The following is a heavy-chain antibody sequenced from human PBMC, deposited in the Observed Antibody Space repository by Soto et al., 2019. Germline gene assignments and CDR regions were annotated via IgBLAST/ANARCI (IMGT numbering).Heavy chain of an antibody. CDR3: ARGPDSSHWYFDL. CDR1: GGSISSGGYY. D-gene: IGHD3-3*01. J-gene: IGHJ2*01. V-gene: IGHV4-31*03. CDR2: IYFSGST. Sequence: QVQLQESGPGLVKPSQTLSLTCTVSGGSISSGGYYWSWSRQHPGKGLGWIGYIYFSGSTYYNPSLKTRITISVATSESQFPLKLSSVTAADTAVYCCARGPDSSHWYFDLWGRGTLVTVSS.